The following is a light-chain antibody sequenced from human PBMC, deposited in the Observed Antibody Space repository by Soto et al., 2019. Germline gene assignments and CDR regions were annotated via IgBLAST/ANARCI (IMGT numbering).Light chain of an antibody. CDR1: QSISSY. Sequence: DIQMTQSPSSLSASVGDRVTITCRASQSISSYLNWYQQKPGKAPKLLIYAASSLQSGVPSRFSGSGSGTDFTLTISSLQPEDFATYYCQQCRNWPLTFGGGTKVDIK. CDR3: QQCRNWPLT. J-gene: IGKJ4*01. CDR2: AAS. V-gene: IGKV1-39*01.